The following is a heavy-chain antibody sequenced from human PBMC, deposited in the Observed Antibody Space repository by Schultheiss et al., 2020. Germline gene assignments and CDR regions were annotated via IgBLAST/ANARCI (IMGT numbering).Heavy chain of an antibody. CDR1: GGSISSGDYY. CDR2: IYYSGST. J-gene: IGHJ6*02. CDR3: ARGGYSIGSYLDGEYYYGMDV. Sequence: SLTLSLTCTVSGGSISSGDYYWSWIRQPPGKGLEWIGYIYYSGSTYYNPSLRSRVTISIDTSKSQFSLKLSSVTAADTAVYFCARGGYSIGSYLDGEYYYGMDVWGQGTTVTVSS. D-gene: IGHD3-22*01. V-gene: IGHV4-30-4*01.